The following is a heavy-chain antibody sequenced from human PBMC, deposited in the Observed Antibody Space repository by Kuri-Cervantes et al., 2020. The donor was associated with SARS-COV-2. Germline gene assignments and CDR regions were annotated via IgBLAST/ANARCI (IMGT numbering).Heavy chain of an antibody. V-gene: IGHV3-15*01. CDR3: VRAVNDLWSGFRSF. J-gene: IGHJ4*02. CDR1: GFTFSNAW. D-gene: IGHD3-3*01. Sequence: ETLSLTYAASGFTFSNAWMSWVRQAPGKGLEWVGRIKSKTDGGTTDYAAPVKGRFTISRDDSKNTLYLQMNSLKTEDTAVYFCVRAVNDLWSGFRSFWGQGTLVTVSS. CDR2: IKSKTDGGTT.